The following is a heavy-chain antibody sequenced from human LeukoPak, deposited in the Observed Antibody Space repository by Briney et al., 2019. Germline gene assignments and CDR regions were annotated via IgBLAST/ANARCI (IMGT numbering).Heavy chain of an antibody. CDR3: ARDYYDSSGFPFGT. CDR2: IIPIFGTA. Sequence: ASVKVSCKASGGIFISYAISWVRQAPGQGLEWMGGIIPIFGTANYAQKFQGRVTITADESTSTAYMELSSLRSEDTAVYYCARDYYDSSGFPFGTWGQGTLVTVSS. V-gene: IGHV1-69*13. J-gene: IGHJ4*02. CDR1: GGIFISYA. D-gene: IGHD3-22*01.